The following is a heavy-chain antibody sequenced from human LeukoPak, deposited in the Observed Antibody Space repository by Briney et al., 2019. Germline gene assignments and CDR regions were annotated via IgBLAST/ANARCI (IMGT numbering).Heavy chain of an antibody. J-gene: IGHJ5*02. D-gene: IGHD6-13*01. V-gene: IGHV3-48*01. Sequence: PGXSLRLSCAASGFTFSSYSMNWVRQAPGKGLEWVSYISSSSSTIYYADSVKGRFTISRDNAKNSLYLQMNSLRAEDTAVYYCARDGVAAARVYWFDPWGQGTLVTVSS. CDR3: ARDGVAAARVYWFDP. CDR1: GFTFSSYS. CDR2: ISSSSSTI.